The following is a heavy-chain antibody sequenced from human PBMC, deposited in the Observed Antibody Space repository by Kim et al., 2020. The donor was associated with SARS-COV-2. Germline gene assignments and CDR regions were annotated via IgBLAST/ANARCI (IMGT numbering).Heavy chain of an antibody. Sequence: SETLSLTCTVSGGSISSYYWSWIRQPPGKGLEWIGYIYYSGSTNYNPSLKSRVTISVDTSKNQFSLKLSSVTAADTAVYYCASLTGNSASNVAFDIWGQG. CDR3: ASLTGNSASNVAFDI. J-gene: IGHJ3*02. V-gene: IGHV4-59*01. CDR1: GGSISSYY. CDR2: IYYSGST. D-gene: IGHD4-4*01.